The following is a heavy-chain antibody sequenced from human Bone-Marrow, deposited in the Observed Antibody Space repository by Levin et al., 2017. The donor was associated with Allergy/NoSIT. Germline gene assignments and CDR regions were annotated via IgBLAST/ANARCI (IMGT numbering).Heavy chain of an antibody. V-gene: IGHV1-3*01. CDR3: ARDRVPLHDYGDQGGPVDAFDI. CDR1: GYTFTSYA. CDR2: INAGNGNT. J-gene: IGHJ3*02. Sequence: AASVKVSCKASGYTFTSYAMHWVRQAPGQRLEWMGWINAGNGNTKYSQKFQGRVTITRDTSASTAYMELSSLRSEDTAVYYCARDRVPLHDYGDQGGPVDAFDIWGQGTMVTVSS. D-gene: IGHD4-17*01.